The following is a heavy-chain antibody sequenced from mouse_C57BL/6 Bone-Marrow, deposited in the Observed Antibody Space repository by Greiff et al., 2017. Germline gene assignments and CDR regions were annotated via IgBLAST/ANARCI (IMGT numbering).Heavy chain of an antibody. CDR2: INPNNGGT. CDR3: ATVVATRGAMDY. CDR1: GYTFTDYY. Sequence: EVQLQQSGPELVKPGASVKISCKASGYTFTDYYMNWVKQSHGKSLEWIGDINPNNGGTSYNQKFKGKATLTVDKSSSTAYMERRSLTSEDSAVYYCATVVATRGAMDYWGQGTSVTVSS. J-gene: IGHJ4*01. V-gene: IGHV1-26*01. D-gene: IGHD1-1*01.